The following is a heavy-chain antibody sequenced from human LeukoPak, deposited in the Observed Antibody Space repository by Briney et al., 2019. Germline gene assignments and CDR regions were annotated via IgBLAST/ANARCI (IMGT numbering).Heavy chain of an antibody. CDR2: INPSGGST. CDR3: ARTRDDYTHADY. J-gene: IGHJ4*02. Sequence: ASVKVSCKASGYTFTSYNMHWVRQAPGQGLEWMGIINPSGGSTSYAQKFQGRVTMTRDTSTSTVYMELSSLRYEDTAVYYCARTRDDYTHADYWGQGTLVTVSS. D-gene: IGHD5-24*01. CDR1: GYTFTSYN. V-gene: IGHV1-46*01.